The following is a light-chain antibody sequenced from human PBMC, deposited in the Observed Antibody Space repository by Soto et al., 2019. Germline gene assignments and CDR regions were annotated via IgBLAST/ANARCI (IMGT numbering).Light chain of an antibody. CDR3: ASWDASLNGWV. V-gene: IGLV1-44*01. J-gene: IGLJ3*02. Sequence: QSVLPQPPSASGTPGQRVTISCSGSSSNIGGDTVNWYQQLPGTAPKLLIHRSNQRPSGVPGRFSGSKSGTSASLAISGLQSEDEADYYCASWDASLNGWVFGGGTKLTVL. CDR2: RSN. CDR1: SSNIGGDT.